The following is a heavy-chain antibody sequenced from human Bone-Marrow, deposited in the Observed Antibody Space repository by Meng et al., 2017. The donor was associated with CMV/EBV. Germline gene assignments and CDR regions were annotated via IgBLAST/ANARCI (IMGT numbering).Heavy chain of an antibody. J-gene: IGHJ4*02. CDR2: IYYSGST. CDR3: ARDRLEGFDY. CDR1: GGSVRSDY. V-gene: IGHV4-59*02. Sequence: SETLSLTCTVSGGSVRSDYWSWIRQPPGKGLEWIGYIYYSGSTNYNPSLKSRVTISVDTSKNQFSLKLSSVTAADTAVYYCARDRLEGFDYWGQGTLVTGSS.